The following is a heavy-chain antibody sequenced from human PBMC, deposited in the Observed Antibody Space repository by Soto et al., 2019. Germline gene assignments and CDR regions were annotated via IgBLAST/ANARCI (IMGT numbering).Heavy chain of an antibody. CDR2: IYHAGCV. V-gene: IGHV4-38-2*01. CDR3: ARTFAYCGMDF. J-gene: IGHJ6*02. CDR1: GYSIASGYY. Sequence: PSETLSLTCAVSGYSIASGYYWAWIRQSPGKGLEWSGSIYHAGCVYYNPSLNSRVAVSLDTSKNHYYLKLTSVTAADTAVYYCARTFAYCGMDFWGQGTTVTVSS.